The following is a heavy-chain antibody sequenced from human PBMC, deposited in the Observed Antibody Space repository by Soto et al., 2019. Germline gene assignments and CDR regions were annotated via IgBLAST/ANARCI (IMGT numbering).Heavy chain of an antibody. D-gene: IGHD6-25*01. CDR2: IYYSGTT. CDR3: ARGPAAFDK. Sequence: QVQLQESGPGLVKPSETLSLTCTVSGVSISSYYWSWIRQPPGKGLEWIGYIYYSGTTNYNPSLKGRVPISVDTSKNQFSLNLSSVTAADTAVYYCARGPAAFDKWGQGTLVTVSS. V-gene: IGHV4-59*01. J-gene: IGHJ4*02. CDR1: GVSISSYY.